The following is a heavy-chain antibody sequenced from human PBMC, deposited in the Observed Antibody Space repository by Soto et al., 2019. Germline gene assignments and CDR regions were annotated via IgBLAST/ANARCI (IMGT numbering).Heavy chain of an antibody. CDR2: IIPIFGTA. Sequence: QVQLVQSGAEVKKPGSSVKVSCKASGGTFSSYAISWVRQAPGQGLEWMGGIIPIFGTANYEQKFQGRVTITADESTSTAYMELSSLRSEDTAVYYCARDGDCSGGSCYSNDAFDIWGQGTMVTVSS. CDR3: ARDGDCSGGSCYSNDAFDI. CDR1: GGTFSSYA. V-gene: IGHV1-69*12. J-gene: IGHJ3*02. D-gene: IGHD2-15*01.